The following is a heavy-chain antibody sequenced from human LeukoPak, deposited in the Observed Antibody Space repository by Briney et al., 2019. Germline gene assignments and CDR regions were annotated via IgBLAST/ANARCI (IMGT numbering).Heavy chain of an antibody. V-gene: IGHV1-8*01. Sequence: ASVKVSCKASGYTFTSYDINWVRQATGQGLEWVGWMNPNSGNTGYAQKFQGRVTMTRNTSISTAYMELSSLRSEDTAVYYCARMNFVSIPYGMDVWGQGTTVTVSS. CDR1: GYTFTSYD. J-gene: IGHJ6*02. D-gene: IGHD1-7*01. CDR2: MNPNSGNT. CDR3: ARMNFVSIPYGMDV.